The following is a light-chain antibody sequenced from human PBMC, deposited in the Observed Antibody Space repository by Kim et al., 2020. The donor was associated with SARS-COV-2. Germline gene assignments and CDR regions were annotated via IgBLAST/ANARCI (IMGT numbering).Light chain of an antibody. CDR1: QDISNF. V-gene: IGKV1-33*01. CDR2: EAS. Sequence: ASVGDRVTITCQASQDISNFLNWYQQQAGKVPKLLIYEASSLEIGVPSRFSGTGSGTDFTLTINNLQPEDFATYYCQQYDSLPYTFGQGTKLEI. J-gene: IGKJ2*01. CDR3: QQYDSLPYT.